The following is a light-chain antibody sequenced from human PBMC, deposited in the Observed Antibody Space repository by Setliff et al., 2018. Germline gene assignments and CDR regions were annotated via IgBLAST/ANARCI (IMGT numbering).Light chain of an antibody. CDR2: RNN. CDR1: SSNIGSNT. V-gene: IGLV1-47*01. J-gene: IGLJ1*01. CDR3: AAWDNSLSGYV. Sequence: KRVTISCSGSSSNIGSNTVYWYQQLPGTAPKLLVNRNNQRPSGVPDRFSGSKSGTSASLAINGLRSEDEADYYCAAWDNSLSGYVFGTGTKVTVL.